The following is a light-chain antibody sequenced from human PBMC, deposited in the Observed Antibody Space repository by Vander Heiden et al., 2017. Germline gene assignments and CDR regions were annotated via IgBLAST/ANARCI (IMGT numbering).Light chain of an antibody. J-gene: IGKJ1*01. CDR2: GTS. Sequence: DTQITQRPSSLSASVGDRVTTTCRARPLISRYLSWYQHKPGKAPKFLIYGTSTLQSGVPSRFSGSGSGTDFTLTISGLQPEDLATYYCQQCDIIPWTFGQGTKVEIK. CDR1: PLISRY. V-gene: IGKV1-39*01. CDR3: QQCDIIPWT.